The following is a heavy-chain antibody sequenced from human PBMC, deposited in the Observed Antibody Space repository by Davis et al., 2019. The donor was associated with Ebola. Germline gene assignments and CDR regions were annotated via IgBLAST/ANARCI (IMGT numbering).Heavy chain of an antibody. CDR1: GFTFSSYW. D-gene: IGHD3-3*01. V-gene: IGHV3-7*03. J-gene: IGHJ4*02. CDR2: IKQDGSEK. CDR3: AKDIGDYDFWSGYYDY. Sequence: GGSLRLSCAASGFTFSSYWMSWVRQAPGKGLEWVANIKQDGSEKYYVDSVKGRFTISRDNAKNSLYLQMNSLRAEDTALYYCAKDIGDYDFWSGYYDYWGQGTLVTVSS.